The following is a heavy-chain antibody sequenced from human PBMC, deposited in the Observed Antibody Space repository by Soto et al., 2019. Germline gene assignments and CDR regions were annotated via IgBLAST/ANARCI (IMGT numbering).Heavy chain of an antibody. V-gene: IGHV3-15*01. CDR2: IKSKTDGGTT. CDR1: GFTFSNAW. J-gene: IGHJ6*03. CDR3: TTDYSSSWSKKYYYYYYMDV. D-gene: IGHD6-13*01. Sequence: EVQLVESGGGLVKPGGSLRLSCAASGFTFSNAWMSWARQAPGKGLEWVGRIKSKTDGGTTDYAAPVKGRFTISRDDSKNTLYLQMNSLKTEDTAVYYCTTDYSSSWSKKYYYYYYMDVWGKGTTVTVSS.